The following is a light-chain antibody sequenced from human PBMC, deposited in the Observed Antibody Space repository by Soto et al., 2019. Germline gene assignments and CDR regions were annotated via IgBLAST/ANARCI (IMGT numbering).Light chain of an antibody. Sequence: DIQMTQSPSTLSASVGDRVTITCRASQSIGSSLAWYQQKPGKAPNLLISDASSLERGVPSRFSGSGSGTEFTLTIRSLHPDDFAAYYGEEYNGYSRTFGQGTNVDIK. V-gene: IGKV1-5*01. CDR1: QSIGSS. J-gene: IGKJ1*01. CDR3: EEYNGYSRT. CDR2: DAS.